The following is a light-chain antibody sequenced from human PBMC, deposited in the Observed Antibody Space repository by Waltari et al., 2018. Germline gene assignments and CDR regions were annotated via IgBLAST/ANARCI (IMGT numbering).Light chain of an antibody. CDR1: SSDVGSYNY. J-gene: IGLJ2*01. CDR2: DVS. V-gene: IGLV2-14*03. Sequence: QSALTQPASVSGSPGESITISCTGTSSDVGSYNYVSWYQQHPGKAPKVMIYDVSNRPSGVSNRFSGSKSGNTASLTISGLQAEDEADYYCSSYTTTTTDVIFGGGTKLTVL. CDR3: SSYTTTTTDVI.